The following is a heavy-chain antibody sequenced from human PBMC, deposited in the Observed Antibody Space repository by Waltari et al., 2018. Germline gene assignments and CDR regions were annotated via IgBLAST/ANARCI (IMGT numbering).Heavy chain of an antibody. Sequence: QVQLQQWGAGLLKPSETLSLTCDVSGGSLSGSHWTWIRQPQGKGLEWIGEINDSGRTTYNPSLESRVTVSIDTANNQFSLRVRSVTAADTAVYYCARVFGYYYYYMDVWGKGTTVTISS. CDR1: GGSLSGSH. CDR2: INDSGRT. D-gene: IGHD3-3*01. J-gene: IGHJ6*03. V-gene: IGHV4-34*02. CDR3: ARVFGYYYYYMDV.